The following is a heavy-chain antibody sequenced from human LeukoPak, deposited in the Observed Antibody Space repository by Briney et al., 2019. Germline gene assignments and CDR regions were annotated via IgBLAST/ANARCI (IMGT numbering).Heavy chain of an antibody. Sequence: PGGSLRLSCAASGFTVSINYMSWVRQAPGKGLEWVSIIYSDGTTYYADSVKGRFTISRHNSRNTLYLQLNSLRTEDTAVYYCARGTTAGLFYWGQGTLATVSS. CDR2: IYSDGTT. V-gene: IGHV3-53*04. D-gene: IGHD6-13*01. CDR1: GFTVSINY. CDR3: ARGTTAGLFY. J-gene: IGHJ4*02.